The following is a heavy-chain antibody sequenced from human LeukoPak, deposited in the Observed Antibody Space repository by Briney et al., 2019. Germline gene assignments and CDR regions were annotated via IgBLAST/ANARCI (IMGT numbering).Heavy chain of an antibody. CDR2: IYYSGST. D-gene: IGHD2-2*02. Sequence: PSETLSLTCTVSGGSISSYYWSWIRQPPGKGLEWIGYIYYSGSTNYNPSLKSRVTISVDTSKNQFSLKLSSVTAADTAVYYCARHDCSSTSCYKNWGQGTLVTVSS. CDR1: GGSISSYY. CDR3: ARHDCSSTSCYKN. J-gene: IGHJ4*02. V-gene: IGHV4-59*08.